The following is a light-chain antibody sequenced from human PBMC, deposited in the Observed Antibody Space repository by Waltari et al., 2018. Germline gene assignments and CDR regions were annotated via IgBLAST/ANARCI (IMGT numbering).Light chain of an antibody. J-gene: IGLJ2*01. CDR2: RNN. Sequence: QSVLTQSPSASAAPGQRVTISCSGSSSNIGSTHVYWYQHVPGTAPKLLIYRNNQRPSGVPDRFSCSKSGNSASLAVSGLRSEDEADYYCAAWDDTLSGVVFGGGTKLTVL. CDR3: AAWDDTLSGVV. CDR1: SSNIGSTH. V-gene: IGLV1-47*01.